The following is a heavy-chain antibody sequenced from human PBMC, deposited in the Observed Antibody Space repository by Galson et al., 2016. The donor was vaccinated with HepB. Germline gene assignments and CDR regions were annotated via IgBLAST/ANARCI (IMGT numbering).Heavy chain of an antibody. CDR2: TYGGGHKT. V-gene: IGHV3-23*01. J-gene: IGHJ4*02. D-gene: IGHD6-13*01. CDR3: AKDLWTGQQLAYYFDY. Sequence: SLRLSCAASGFSFSNYAMSWVRQAPGKGLEWVSGTYGGGHKTHYAESLKGRFTVSRDNSKNTVYLQMNSLGAEDTAVYYCAKDLWTGQQLAYYFDYWGQGTLVTVSS. CDR1: GFSFSNYA.